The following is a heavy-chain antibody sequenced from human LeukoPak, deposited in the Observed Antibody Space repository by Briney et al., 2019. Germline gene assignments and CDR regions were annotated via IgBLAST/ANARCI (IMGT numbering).Heavy chain of an antibody. CDR2: IYPLDSDT. V-gene: IGHV5-51*01. CDR3: ARLSYYYGSGSPMGWFDP. CDR1: GYIFTRYW. J-gene: IGHJ5*02. Sequence: GESLNISCQGSGYIFTRYWIGWVRQMPGKGLEWMGIIYPLDSDTRYSPSFQGQVTISADKSISTAYLQWSSLKASDTAMYYCARLSYYYGSGSPMGWFDPWGQGTLVTVSS. D-gene: IGHD3-10*01.